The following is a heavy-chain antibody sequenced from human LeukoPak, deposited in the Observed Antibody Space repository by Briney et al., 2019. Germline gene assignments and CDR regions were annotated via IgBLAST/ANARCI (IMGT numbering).Heavy chain of an antibody. CDR2: IYYTGST. D-gene: IGHD4-11*01. Sequence: SETLSLTCSVSGGSISITGYYWGWIRQPPGKGLEWFGSIYYTGSTYVNPSLKSRVSMSVDTSKNQFSLKLTSVTAPDTAVYYCARIEVNSPRLDYWGQGTLVTVSS. CDR3: ARIEVNSPRLDY. CDR1: GGSISITGYY. V-gene: IGHV4-39*01. J-gene: IGHJ4*02.